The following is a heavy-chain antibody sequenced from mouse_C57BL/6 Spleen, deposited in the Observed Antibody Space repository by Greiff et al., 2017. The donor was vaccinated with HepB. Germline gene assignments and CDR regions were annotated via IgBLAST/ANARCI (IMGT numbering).Heavy chain of an antibody. V-gene: IGHV1-64*01. J-gene: IGHJ4*01. CDR2: IHPNSGST. Sequence: QVQLQQPGAELVKPGASVKLSCKASGYTFTSYWMHWVKQRPGQGLEWIGMIHPNSGSTNYNEKFKSKATLTVDKSSSTAYMQLSSLTSEDSAVYYCARGLRLVYAMDYWGQGTSVTVSS. CDR1: GYTFTSYW. CDR3: ARGLRLVYAMDY. D-gene: IGHD2-4*01.